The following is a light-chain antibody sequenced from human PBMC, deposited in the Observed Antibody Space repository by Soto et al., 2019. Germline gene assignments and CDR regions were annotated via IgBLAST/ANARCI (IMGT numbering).Light chain of an antibody. V-gene: IGKV3-20*01. Sequence: DIVLTESPATLSLSPAERASLSGRASQSVSNNYLAWYQQKPGQAPRLLIYGASNRATGIPDRFSGSGSGTDFTLTISRLEPEDFAVYYCQQYGSSGTCGQGTTV. CDR1: QSVSNNY. CDR3: QQYGSSGT. J-gene: IGKJ1*01. CDR2: GAS.